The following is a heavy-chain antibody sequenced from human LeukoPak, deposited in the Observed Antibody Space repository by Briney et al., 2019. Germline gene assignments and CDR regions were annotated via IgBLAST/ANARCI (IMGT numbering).Heavy chain of an antibody. V-gene: IGHV3-48*01. CDR2: ISSSSSTI. D-gene: IGHD3-9*01. CDR3: ASYDILTGYAY. J-gene: IGHJ4*02. CDR1: GFTFSSYE. Sequence: PGGSLRLSRAASGFTFSSYEMNWVRQAPGKGLEWVSYISSSSSTIYYADSVKGRLTISRDNAKNSLYLQMNSLRAEDTAVYYCASYDILTGYAYWGQGTLVTVSS.